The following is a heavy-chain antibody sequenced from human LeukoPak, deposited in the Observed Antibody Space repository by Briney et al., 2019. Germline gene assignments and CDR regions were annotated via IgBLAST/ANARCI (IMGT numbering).Heavy chain of an antibody. J-gene: IGHJ4*02. CDR2: ISPYDGNT. Sequence: ASVKVSCKASGYTFTSYGISWVRQAPGQGLEWVGWISPYDGNTNYAQNLQGRVTTTTDTSTSTAYMELRSLRSDDTAFYYCSSGGGAQQLEGHWGQGTLVTVSS. D-gene: IGHD6-13*01. V-gene: IGHV1-18*01. CDR3: SSGGGAQQLEGH. CDR1: GYTFTSYG.